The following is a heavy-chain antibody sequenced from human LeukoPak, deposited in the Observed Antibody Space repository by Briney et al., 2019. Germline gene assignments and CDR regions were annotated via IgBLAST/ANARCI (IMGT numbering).Heavy chain of an antibody. J-gene: IGHJ3*02. CDR2: INAGNGNT. CDR1: GYTFTSYA. D-gene: IGHD3-22*01. Sequence: VASVKVSCKASGYTFTSYAMHWVRQAPGQRLEWMGWINAGNGNTKYSQKFQGRVTITRDTSASTAYMELSSLRSEDTAVYYCARDRAGGDYYDSSGYYRSPLDHAFDIWGQGTMVTVSS. V-gene: IGHV1-3*01. CDR3: ARDRAGGDYYDSSGYYRSPLDHAFDI.